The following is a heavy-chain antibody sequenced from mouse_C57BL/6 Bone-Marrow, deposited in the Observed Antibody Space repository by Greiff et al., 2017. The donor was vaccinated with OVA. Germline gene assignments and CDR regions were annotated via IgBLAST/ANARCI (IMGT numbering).Heavy chain of an antibody. CDR1: GFTFSSYA. D-gene: IGHD1-1*01. J-gene: IGHJ2*01. Sequence: EVQGVESGGGLVQPGGSLKLSCAASGFTFSSYAMSWVRQTPEKRLEWVATISDGGSYTYYPDNVKGRFTISRDNAKNNLYLQMSHLKSEDTAMYYCARDRRGFILDYWGQGTTLTVSS. CDR3: ARDRRGFILDY. CDR2: ISDGGSYT. V-gene: IGHV5-4*01.